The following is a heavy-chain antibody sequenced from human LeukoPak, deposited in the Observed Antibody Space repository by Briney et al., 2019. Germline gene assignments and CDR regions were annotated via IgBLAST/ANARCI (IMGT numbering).Heavy chain of an antibody. CDR1: GGSMSSGSYY. V-gene: IGHV4-61*02. CDR3: ARGPHCSGGSCHSVSDY. Sequence: PSQTLSLTCTVSGGSMSSGSYYWSWIRQPAGKGLEWIVRIYTSGSTNYNPSLKSRVTISIDTSKNQVSLKLSSVTAADTAVYYCARGPHCSGGSCHSVSDYWGQGTLVTVSS. CDR2: IYTSGST. D-gene: IGHD2-15*01. J-gene: IGHJ4*02.